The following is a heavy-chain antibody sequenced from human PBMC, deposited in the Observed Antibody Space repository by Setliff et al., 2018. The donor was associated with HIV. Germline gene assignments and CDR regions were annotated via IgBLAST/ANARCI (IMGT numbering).Heavy chain of an antibody. J-gene: IGHJ6*02. CDR2: INPSGGST. CDR1: GYIFTGYY. D-gene: IGHD3-10*01. V-gene: IGHV1-46*01. Sequence: ASVKVSCKASGYIFTGYYMHWVRQAPGQGLEWMGVINPSGGSTSYAQRFQGRVTMTRDTSINAAYMELRGLRSDDTAVYYCARNFGLSPSGKYYYYYGMDIWGQGTTVTVSS. CDR3: ARNFGLSPSGKYYYYYGMDI.